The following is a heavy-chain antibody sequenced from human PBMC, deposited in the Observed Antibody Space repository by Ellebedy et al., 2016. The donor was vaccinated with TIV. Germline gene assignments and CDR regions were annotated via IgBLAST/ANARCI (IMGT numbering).Heavy chain of an antibody. J-gene: IGHJ4*02. CDR1: GITVSNNY. CDR3: ARDPPAINTRTWG. CDR2: MYSTGIT. Sequence: GESLKISCVASGITVSNNYMRWVRQAPGKGLEWVSLMYSTGITRYADSVKGRFTISRDNSQNTLFLQMNSLRTEDTAMYYCARDPPAINTRTWGWGQGTLVTVSA. V-gene: IGHV3-66*01. D-gene: IGHD7-27*01.